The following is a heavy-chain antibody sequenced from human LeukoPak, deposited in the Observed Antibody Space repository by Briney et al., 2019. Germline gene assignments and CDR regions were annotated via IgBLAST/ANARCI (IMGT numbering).Heavy chain of an antibody. CDR3: ARVVVTGTFYYYYMDV. CDR2: ISGSSNYI. D-gene: IGHD1-7*01. J-gene: IGHJ6*03. CDR1: GFTFSRYS. V-gene: IGHV3-21*01. Sequence: PGGSLRLSCAASGFTFSRYSMNWVRQPPGKGLEWVSSISGSSNYIYYADSVKGRFTISRDNSKNTLYLQMNSLRAEDTAVYYCARVVVTGTFYYYYMDVWGKGTTVTVSS.